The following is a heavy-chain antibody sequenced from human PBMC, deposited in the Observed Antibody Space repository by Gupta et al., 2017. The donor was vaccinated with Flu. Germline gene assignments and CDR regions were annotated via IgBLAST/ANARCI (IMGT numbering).Heavy chain of an antibody. CDR3: ANDGPLTASGLDYCYYMDV. CDR1: GFTFSSYG. CDR2: IASDGSNK. D-gene: IGHD6-25*01. V-gene: IGHV3-30*18. J-gene: IGHJ6*03. Sequence: QMQLWYAGGGVVQFGTSLRLSCAASGFTFSSYGMHWVRQAPGKGLEWLADIASDGSNKDYAETVSGLCTIARDNSKKKLARHMERRKVEEPAVYSRANDGPLTASGLDYCYYMDVGGKGTTVTVSS.